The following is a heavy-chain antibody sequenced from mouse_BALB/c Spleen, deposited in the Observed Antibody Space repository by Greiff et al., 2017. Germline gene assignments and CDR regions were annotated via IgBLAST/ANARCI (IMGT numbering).Heavy chain of an antibody. Sequence: EVQLQQSGPELVKPGASVKISCKASGYSFTGYFMNWVMQSHGKSLEWIGRINPYNGDTFYNQKFKGKATLTVDKSSSTAHMELRSLASEDSAVYYCARGGNWYFDVWGAGTTVTVSS. CDR3: ARGGNWYFDV. CDR1: GYSFTGYF. J-gene: IGHJ1*01. D-gene: IGHD1-1*02. V-gene: IGHV1-20*02. CDR2: INPYNGDT.